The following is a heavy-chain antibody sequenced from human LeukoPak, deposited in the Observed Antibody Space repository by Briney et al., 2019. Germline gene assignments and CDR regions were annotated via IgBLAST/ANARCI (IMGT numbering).Heavy chain of an antibody. CDR2: IKQDGSEK. CDR3: ARDYKYAFDN. CDR1: GFTFSNYG. V-gene: IGHV3-7*01. J-gene: IGHJ4*02. D-gene: IGHD5-24*01. Sequence: GGSLRLSCAGSGFTFSNYGVHWVRQAPGKGLEWVANIKQDGSEKYYVDSVKGRFTISRDNAKNSLYLQMNSLRVEDTAVYYCARDYKYAFDNWGQGTLVTVSS.